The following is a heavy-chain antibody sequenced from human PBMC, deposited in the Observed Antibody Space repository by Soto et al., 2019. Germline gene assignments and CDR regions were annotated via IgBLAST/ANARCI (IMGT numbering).Heavy chain of an antibody. Sequence: EVQLVESGRGLVQPGGSLRLSCAASGFTFSNYWMHWVRLPPGKGLLWVSRINIGGSATNYAGSVEGRFTVSRDDAKNTLYLHMNSLRDDDTAVYFCARGSNDWYGIDYWGQAAPDTVSS. CDR3: ARGSNDWYGIDY. J-gene: IGHJ4*02. D-gene: IGHD3-9*01. V-gene: IGHV3-74*01. CDR2: INIGGSAT. CDR1: GFTFSNYW.